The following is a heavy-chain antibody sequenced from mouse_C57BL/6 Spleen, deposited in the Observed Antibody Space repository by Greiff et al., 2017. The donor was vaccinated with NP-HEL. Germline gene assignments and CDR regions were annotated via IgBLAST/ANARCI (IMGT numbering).Heavy chain of an antibody. V-gene: IGHV3-1*01. CDR3: ARDRGYGSSYEFAY. J-gene: IGHJ3*01. D-gene: IGHD1-1*01. CDR2: ISYSGST. Sequence: EVKLQESGPGMVKPSQSLSLTCTVTGYSITSGYDWHWIRHFPGNKLEWMGYISYSGSTNYNPSLKSRISITHDTSKNHFFLKLNSVTTEDTATYYCARDRGYGSSYEFAYWGQGTLVTVSA. CDR1: GYSITSGYD.